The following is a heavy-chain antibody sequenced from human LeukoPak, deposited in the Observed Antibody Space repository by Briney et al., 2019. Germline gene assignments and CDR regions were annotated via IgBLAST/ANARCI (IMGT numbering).Heavy chain of an antibody. CDR1: GGSISSGTYY. Sequence: PSETLSLTCTVSGGSISSGTYYWSWIRQPAGKGLEWIGRIYTSGSATYNPSLKSRVTISVDTSKNQFFLKLSSVTAADTALYYCARYLPRGWQLDYWGQGTLVTVSS. V-gene: IGHV4-61*02. D-gene: IGHD6-19*01. J-gene: IGHJ4*02. CDR3: ARYLPRGWQLDY. CDR2: IYTSGSA.